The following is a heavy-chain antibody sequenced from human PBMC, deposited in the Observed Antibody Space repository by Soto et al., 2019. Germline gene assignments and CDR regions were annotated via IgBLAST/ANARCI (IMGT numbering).Heavy chain of an antibody. CDR2: IYYSGST. V-gene: IGHV4-4*02. D-gene: IGHD4-17*01. Sequence: SETLSLTCAVSGGSISSSNCWSWVRQPPGKGLEWIGAIYYSGSTNYNPSLKSRVTISVDKSKSQFSLKLSSVTAADTAVYYCARGGLTTVSRFDYWGQGTLVTVSS. CDR3: ARGGLTTVSRFDY. J-gene: IGHJ4*02. CDR1: GGSISSSNC.